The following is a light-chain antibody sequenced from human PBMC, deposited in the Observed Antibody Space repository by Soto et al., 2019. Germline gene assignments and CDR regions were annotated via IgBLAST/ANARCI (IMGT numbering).Light chain of an antibody. CDR1: ESVRNF. J-gene: IGKJ4*01. V-gene: IGKV3-11*01. Sequence: IVLTQSPVTLSLSPGERATLSCRASESVRNFLAWYQQKPGQAPRLLIYDVTNRATGIPARFSGSGSGTHSTRTMTWRETEDYRQYFCLQRSSGQLTFVRGTQVEIK. CDR2: DVT. CDR3: LQRSSGQLT.